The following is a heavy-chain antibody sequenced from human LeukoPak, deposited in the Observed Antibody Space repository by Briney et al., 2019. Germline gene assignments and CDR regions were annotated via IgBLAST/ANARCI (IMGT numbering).Heavy chain of an antibody. CDR3: ARRFRD. J-gene: IGHJ4*02. V-gene: IGHV3-74*03. CDR1: GYTFSSYW. Sequence: SGGSLRLSCAASGYTFSSYWMHWVRQAPGKGLEWVSYIKHDGSLKTYADSVKGRSTISRDDTRNSLSLQMNSLRPEDTAVYYCARRFRDWGQGILVTVSA. CDR2: IKHDGSLK. D-gene: IGHD5-24*01.